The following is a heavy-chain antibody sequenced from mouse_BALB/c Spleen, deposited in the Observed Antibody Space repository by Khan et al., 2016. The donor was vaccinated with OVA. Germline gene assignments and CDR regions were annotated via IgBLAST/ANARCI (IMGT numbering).Heavy chain of an antibody. V-gene: IGHV2-9*02. D-gene: IGHD1-1*01. CDR3: ARDLGSSHWYFDV. Sequence: QVQLKQSGPGLVAPSQSLSITCTVSGFSLTSYGVHWVRQPPGKGLEWLGVIWTGGSTNYNSALRSRLTINKDNSKSQVFLKMNNPQTDDTAMYCCARDLGSSHWYFDVWGAGTTVTVSS. J-gene: IGHJ1*01. CDR2: IWTGGST. CDR1: GFSLTSYG.